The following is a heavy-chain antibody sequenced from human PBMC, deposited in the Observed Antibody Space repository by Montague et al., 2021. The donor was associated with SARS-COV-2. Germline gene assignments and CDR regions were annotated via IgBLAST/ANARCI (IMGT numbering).Heavy chain of an antibody. CDR2: KKNSGST. J-gene: IGHJ6*03. V-gene: IGHV4-34*01. Sequence: KKNSGSTNYNPSLKSLVTISVDTSKNQFSLKLSSVTAADTAVYYCASARQDVVVPALGIGAYYYYYYMDVGGKGTTVTVAS. CDR3: ASARQDVVVPALGIGAYYYYYYMDV. D-gene: IGHD2-2*01.